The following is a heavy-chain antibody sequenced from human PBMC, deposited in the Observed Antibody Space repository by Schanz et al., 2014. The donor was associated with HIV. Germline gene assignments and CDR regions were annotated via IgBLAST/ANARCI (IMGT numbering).Heavy chain of an antibody. CDR3: ASGRRSGIGWRMDV. J-gene: IGHJ6*02. V-gene: IGHV1-69*01. Sequence: VQLVQSGAEVKKSGSSGKGSCKASGGTIRNLGITWVRQAPGKGLEGMGGINIMLGNTNYAQKFQGRVSMTADQSTSTAYMEVSSLRSDDTAVYYCASGRRSGIGWRMDVWGQGTTVSVSS. CDR1: GGTIRNLG. D-gene: IGHD6-19*01. CDR2: INIMLGNT.